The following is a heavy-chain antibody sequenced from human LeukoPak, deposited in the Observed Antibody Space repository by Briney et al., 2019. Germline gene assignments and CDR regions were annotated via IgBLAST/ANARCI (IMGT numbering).Heavy chain of an antibody. J-gene: IGHJ4*02. Sequence: PSETRSLTCTVSGDSIRSHYWTWIRQPPGKGLEWIGYIYYSGTTNYNPSLKSRVTISVDTSKNQFSLNLRSVTAADTAIYYCARRYYYDSSGYYYSYLDYWGQGTLVTVSS. D-gene: IGHD3-22*01. CDR3: ARRYYYDSSGYYYSYLDY. CDR1: GDSIRSHY. CDR2: IYYSGTT. V-gene: IGHV4-59*11.